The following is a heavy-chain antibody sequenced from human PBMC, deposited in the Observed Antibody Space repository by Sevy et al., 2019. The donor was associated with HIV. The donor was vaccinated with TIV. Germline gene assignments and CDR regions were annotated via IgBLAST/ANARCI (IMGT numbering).Heavy chain of an antibody. CDR1: GFAVSSNY. CDR2: IYAGGST. CDR3: ARDHYDSLWGSYWYYFDY. Sequence: GGSLRLSCAASGFAVSSNYMSWVRQAPGKGLEWVSVIYAGGSTYYADSVKGRFTISRDNSKNTVYLQMNSLRAEETAVYYCARDHYDSLWGSYWYYFDYWGQGTLVTVSS. D-gene: IGHD3-16*01. J-gene: IGHJ4*02. V-gene: IGHV3-53*01.